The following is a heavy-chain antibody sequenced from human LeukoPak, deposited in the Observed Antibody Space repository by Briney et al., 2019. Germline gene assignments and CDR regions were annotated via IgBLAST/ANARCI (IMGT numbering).Heavy chain of an antibody. D-gene: IGHD6-13*01. J-gene: IGHJ4*02. CDR3: ARDRISAAGTNYFDY. CDR1: GFTFSSYG. CDR2: IWYDGSNK. V-gene: IGHV3-33*01. Sequence: PGGSLRLSCAASGFTFSSYGMDWVRQAPGKGLEWVAVIWYDGSNKYYADSVKGRFTISRDNSKNTLYLQMNSLRAEDTAVYYCARDRISAAGTNYFDYWGQGTLVTVSS.